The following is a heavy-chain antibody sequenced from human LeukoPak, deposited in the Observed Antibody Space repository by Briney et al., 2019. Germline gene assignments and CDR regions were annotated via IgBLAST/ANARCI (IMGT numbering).Heavy chain of an antibody. CDR2: IYSGGST. CDR1: GFTVSSNY. V-gene: IGHV3-53*04. Sequence: PGGSLRLSCAASGFTVSSNYMSWVRQAPGKGLEWVSVIYSGGSTYYADSVKGRFTISRHNSKNTLYLQMSSLRAEDTAVYYCARVGGSGSYYIHYGMDVWGQGTTVTVSS. CDR3: ARVGGSGSYYIHYGMDV. D-gene: IGHD3-10*01. J-gene: IGHJ6*02.